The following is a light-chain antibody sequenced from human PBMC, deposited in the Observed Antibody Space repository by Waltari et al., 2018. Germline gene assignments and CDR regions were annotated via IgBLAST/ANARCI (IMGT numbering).Light chain of an antibody. CDR3: QQYGGSPYT. V-gene: IGKV3-20*01. Sequence: ETVLTQSPGTLSLSPGERATLSCRASHIISSSYLAWYQPKPGQAPILLIYGASTRATGIPDRFSGSGSGTDFTLTISRLEPEDFAVYYCQQYGGSPYTFGQGTKLEIK. CDR1: HIISSSY. CDR2: GAS. J-gene: IGKJ2*01.